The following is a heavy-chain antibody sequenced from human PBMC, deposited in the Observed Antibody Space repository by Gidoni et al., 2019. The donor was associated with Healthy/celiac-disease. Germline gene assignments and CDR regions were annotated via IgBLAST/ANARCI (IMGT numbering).Heavy chain of an antibody. CDR2: ISSSSSYI. D-gene: IGHD2-15*01. V-gene: IGHV3-21*01. J-gene: IGHJ1*01. Sequence: EVQLVESGGGLVKPGGSLRLSCAASGFTFSSYSMNWVRQAPGKGLEWVSSISSSSSYIYYADSVKGRFTISRDNAKNSLYLQMNSLRAEDTAVYYCARGPDIVVVVAATAAEYFQHWGQGTLVTVSS. CDR1: GFTFSSYS. CDR3: ARGPDIVVVVAATAAEYFQH.